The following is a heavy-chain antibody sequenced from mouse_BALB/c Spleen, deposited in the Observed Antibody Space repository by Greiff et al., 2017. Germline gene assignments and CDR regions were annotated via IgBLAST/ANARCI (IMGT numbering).Heavy chain of an antibody. CDR2: IWGGGST. Sequence: VKLMESGPGLVAPSQSLSITCTVSGFSLSRYSVHWVRQPPGKGLEWLGMIWGGGSTDYNSALKSRLSISKDNSKSQVFLKMNSLQTDDTAMYYCARMGLRREGFDYWGQGTTLTVSS. J-gene: IGHJ2*01. CDR3: ARMGLRREGFDY. CDR1: GFSLSRYS. D-gene: IGHD2-2*01. V-gene: IGHV2-6-4*01.